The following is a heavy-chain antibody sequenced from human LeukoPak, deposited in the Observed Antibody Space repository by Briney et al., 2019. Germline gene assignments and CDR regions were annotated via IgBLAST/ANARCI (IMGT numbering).Heavy chain of an antibody. CDR3: ARPYYDILTGGMDV. D-gene: IGHD3-9*01. Sequence: ASVKVSCKASGYTFTSYGISWVRQAPGQGLEWMGWIGAYNGNTNYAQKLQGRVTMTTDTSTSTAYMELRSLRSDDTAVYYCARPYYDILTGGMDVWGQGTTVTVSS. CDR1: GYTFTSYG. J-gene: IGHJ6*02. V-gene: IGHV1-18*01. CDR2: IGAYNGNT.